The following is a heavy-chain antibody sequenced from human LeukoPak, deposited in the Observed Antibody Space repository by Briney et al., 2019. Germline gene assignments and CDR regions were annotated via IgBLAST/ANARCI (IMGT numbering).Heavy chain of an antibody. CDR3: AREPYDSSGTFDY. CDR1: GGSISSYY. J-gene: IGHJ4*02. Sequence: SETLSLTCTVSGGSISSYYWSWIRQPPGHGLEWIGYIYYSGSTNYNSSLKSRVTISVDTSKNQFSLKLSSVTAADTAVYYCAREPYDSSGTFDYWGQGTLVTVSS. D-gene: IGHD3-22*01. V-gene: IGHV4-59*01. CDR2: IYYSGST.